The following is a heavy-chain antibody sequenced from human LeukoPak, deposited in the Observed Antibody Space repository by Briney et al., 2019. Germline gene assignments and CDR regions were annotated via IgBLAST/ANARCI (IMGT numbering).Heavy chain of an antibody. V-gene: IGHV3-53*01. CDR3: ASFRY. CDR1: GFTLSSNY. Sequence: PGGSLRLSCAASGFTLSSNYMSWVRQAPGRGGEGVSVIYSGGSTYYADSVKGRFTISRDNSKNTLYLQMNSLRAEDTAVYYCASFRYWGQGTLVTVSS. CDR2: IYSGGST. J-gene: IGHJ4*02.